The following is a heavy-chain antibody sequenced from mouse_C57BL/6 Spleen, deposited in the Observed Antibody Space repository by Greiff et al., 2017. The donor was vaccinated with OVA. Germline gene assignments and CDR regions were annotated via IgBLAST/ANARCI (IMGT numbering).Heavy chain of an antibody. Sequence: EVQLQQSGAELVRPGASVKLSCTASGFNIKDYYMHWVKQRPEQGLEWIGRIDPEDGDTEYAPKFQGKATMTADTSSNTAYLQLSSLTSEDTAVYYSTRGDYYGSSFAYWGQGTLVTVSA. J-gene: IGHJ3*01. D-gene: IGHD1-1*01. V-gene: IGHV14-1*01. CDR2: IDPEDGDT. CDR1: GFNIKDYY. CDR3: TRGDYYGSSFAY.